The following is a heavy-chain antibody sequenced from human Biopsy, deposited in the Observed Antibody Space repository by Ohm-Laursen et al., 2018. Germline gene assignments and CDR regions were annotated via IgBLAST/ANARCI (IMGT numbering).Heavy chain of an antibody. V-gene: IGHV1-8*01. CDR2: MNPNSGNT. Sequence: ASVKVSCKVSGYTFTNYNVNWVRQATGQGLEWMGWMNPNSGNTVYAQKFQGRVTMTRNTSISTAYMELSSLTSVDTAVYYCARDFNYDGGGSFNFDYWGQGTLVTVSS. CDR1: GYTFTNYN. J-gene: IGHJ4*02. CDR3: ARDFNYDGGGSFNFDY. D-gene: IGHD3-22*01.